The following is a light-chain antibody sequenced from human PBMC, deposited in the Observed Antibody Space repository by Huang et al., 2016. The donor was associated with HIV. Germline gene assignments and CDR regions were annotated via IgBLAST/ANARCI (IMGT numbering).Light chain of an antibody. V-gene: IGKV1-39*01. J-gene: IGKJ1*01. CDR1: QSIGNY. Sequence: DIQMTQSPSSLSASVGDRVTVTCRASQSIGNYLNWYQHKPGKAPKLLIYGASILQRGVPSSCSGSGSGTVFMRSIASLQAEDFATYYCQQSYNSWTFGQGTKVDIK. CDR3: QQSYNSWT. CDR2: GAS.